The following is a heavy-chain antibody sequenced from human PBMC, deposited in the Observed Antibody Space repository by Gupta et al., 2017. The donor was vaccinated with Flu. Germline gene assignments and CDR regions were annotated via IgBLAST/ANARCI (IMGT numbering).Heavy chain of an antibody. V-gene: IGHV1-2*06. CDR3: ARERFCSTANCYRWFDP. Sequence: QVQLVQSGAEVRKPGASVKVSCKASGYTFTDYYIHWVRQAPGQGLEWMGRINPHSGSRNYEQKFQGRVTMTADTSISTAYMDLTGLRSGDTAVYYCARERFCSTANCYRWFDPWGQGTLVTVFS. CDR2: INPHSGSR. CDR1: GYTFTDYY. J-gene: IGHJ5*02. D-gene: IGHD2-2*02.